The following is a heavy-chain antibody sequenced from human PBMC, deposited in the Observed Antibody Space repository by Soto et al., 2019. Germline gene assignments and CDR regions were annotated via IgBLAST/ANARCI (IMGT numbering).Heavy chain of an antibody. CDR3: AKSVDFWSGEDYYYGMDV. CDR1: GFTFSSYA. Sequence: SLRLSCAASGFTFSSYAMSWVRQAPGKGLEWVSAISGSGGSTYYADSVKGRFTISRDNSKNTLYLQMNSLRAEDTAVYYCAKSVDFWSGEDYYYGMDVWGQGTTVTVSS. J-gene: IGHJ6*02. D-gene: IGHD3-3*01. V-gene: IGHV3-23*01. CDR2: ISGSGGST.